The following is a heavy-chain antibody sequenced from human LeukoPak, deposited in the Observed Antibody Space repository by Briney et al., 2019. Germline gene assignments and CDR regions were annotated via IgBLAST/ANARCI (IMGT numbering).Heavy chain of an antibody. CDR1: GFTFENYA. CDR2: LIGSGAST. Sequence: GGSLRLSCAASGFTFENYAMNWVRQAPGKGLEWVSALIGSGASTYYADSVKGRFIISRDNSKKTLYLQMNSLKAADTATYYCAKSTIYDSGSYAEYWGQGVLVTVSS. J-gene: IGHJ4*02. CDR3: AKSTIYDSGSYAEY. V-gene: IGHV3-23*01. D-gene: IGHD3-10*01.